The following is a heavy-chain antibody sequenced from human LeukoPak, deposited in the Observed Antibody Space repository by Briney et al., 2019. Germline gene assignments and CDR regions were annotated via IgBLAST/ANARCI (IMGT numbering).Heavy chain of an antibody. CDR2: IYDSGST. J-gene: IGHJ4*02. Sequence: SETLSLTCTVSGGSISSSSYYWGWIRQPPGKGLERIGYIYDSGSTNYNPSLKSRVTMSVNTSKNQFSLKLSSVTAADTAVYYCARHGRNYDYVWGSYQLDYWGQGTLVTVSS. V-gene: IGHV4-61*05. D-gene: IGHD3-16*02. CDR1: GGSISSSSYY. CDR3: ARHGRNYDYVWGSYQLDY.